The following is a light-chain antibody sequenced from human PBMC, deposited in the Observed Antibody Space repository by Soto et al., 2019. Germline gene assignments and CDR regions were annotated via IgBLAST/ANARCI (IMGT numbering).Light chain of an antibody. CDR1: QSINSY. CDR2: DTS. V-gene: IGKV3-11*01. J-gene: IGKJ4*01. Sequence: EIVLTQSPASLSLSPGERATLSCRASQSINSYLAWYQQKPGQAPRLLIYDTSNRATGVPARFSGSGSGTDFTLTISRLEPEDFALYYCQQYATSPLTFGGGTKVDIK. CDR3: QQYATSPLT.